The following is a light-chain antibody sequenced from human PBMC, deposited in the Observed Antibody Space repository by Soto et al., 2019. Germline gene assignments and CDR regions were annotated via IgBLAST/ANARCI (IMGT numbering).Light chain of an antibody. CDR3: QHYNEYSRV. J-gene: IGKJ4*01. V-gene: IGKV1-5*03. Sequence: DIQMTQSPSTLSASIGDTVTITCRTSQSVDTWLAWYQHKAGKAPKLLIYRASSLATGVPSRFSGSGSGTAFTLTITSLQPDDFATYYCQHYNEYSRVVGRGTHVEIQ. CDR1: QSVDTW. CDR2: RAS.